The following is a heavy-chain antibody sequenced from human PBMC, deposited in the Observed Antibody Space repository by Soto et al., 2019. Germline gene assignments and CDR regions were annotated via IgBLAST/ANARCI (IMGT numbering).Heavy chain of an antibody. Sequence: GGSLRLSCAASGFTFSSYAMSWVRQAPGKGLEWVSAISGSGGSTYYADSVKGRFTISRDNSKNTLYLQMNSLRAEDTAVYYCARACPIAARPSDYYYYGMDVWGQGTTVTVSS. CDR2: ISGSGGST. J-gene: IGHJ6*02. CDR1: GFTFSSYA. CDR3: ARACPIAARPSDYYYYGMDV. V-gene: IGHV3-23*01. D-gene: IGHD6-6*01.